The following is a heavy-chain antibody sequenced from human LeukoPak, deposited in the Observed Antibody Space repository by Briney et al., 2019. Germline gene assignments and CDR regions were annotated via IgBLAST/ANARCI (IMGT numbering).Heavy chain of an antibody. J-gene: IGHJ6*03. CDR2: IYYSGST. CDR3: ARGSEWLGYYYYYMDV. D-gene: IGHD3-3*01. Sequence: SETLSLTCTVSGGSISSYYWSWIRQPPGKGLEWIGYIYYSGSTNYNPSLKSRVTISVDTSKNQFSLKLSSVTAADTAVYYCARGSEWLGYYYYYMDVWGKGTTVTVSS. V-gene: IGHV4-59*01. CDR1: GGSISSYY.